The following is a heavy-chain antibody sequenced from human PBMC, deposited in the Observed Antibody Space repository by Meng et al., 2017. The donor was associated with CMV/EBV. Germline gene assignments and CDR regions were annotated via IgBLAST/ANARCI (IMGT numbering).Heavy chain of an antibody. V-gene: IGHV6-1*01. J-gene: IGHJ5*02. D-gene: IGHD2-15*01. CDR2: TYSRSKWYN. CDR3: ARDKGMVELGSWFDP. Sequence: HVQLQQPGPGLVLHAQTPSLTCAISGDSVSSNSAAWNWIRQSPSRGLEWLGRTYSRSKWYNDYAVSVKSRITINPDTSKNQFSLQLNSVTPEDTAVYYCARDKGMVELGSWFDPWGQGTLVTVSS. CDR1: GDSVSSNSAA.